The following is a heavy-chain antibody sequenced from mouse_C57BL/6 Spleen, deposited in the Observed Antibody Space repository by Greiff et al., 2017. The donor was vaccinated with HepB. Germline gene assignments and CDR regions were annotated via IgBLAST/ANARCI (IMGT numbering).Heavy chain of an antibody. CDR2: ISYDGSN. V-gene: IGHV3-6*01. J-gene: IGHJ3*01. CDR3: AREEFAY. CDR1: GYSITSGYY. Sequence: EVQLKESGPGLVKPSQSLSLTCSVTGYSITSGYYWNWIRQFPGNKLEWMGYISYDGSNNYNPSLKNRISITRDTSKNQFFLKLNSVTTEDTATYYCAREEFAYWGQGTLVTVSA.